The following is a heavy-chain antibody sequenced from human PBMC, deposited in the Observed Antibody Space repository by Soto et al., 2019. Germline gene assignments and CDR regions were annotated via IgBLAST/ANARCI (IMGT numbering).Heavy chain of an antibody. Sequence: QLQLQESGSGLVKPSQTLSLTCAVSGGSISSGGYSWSWIRQPPGKGLEWIGYIYHSGSTYYNPSLKRRGTISVDSSKDQFSLKLSSVAAADTAVYYCARENNVLPGGYFDYWGQGTLVTVSS. J-gene: IGHJ4*02. CDR3: ARENNVLPGGYFDY. CDR2: IYHSGST. V-gene: IGHV4-30-2*01. D-gene: IGHD3-10*01. CDR1: GGSISSGGYS.